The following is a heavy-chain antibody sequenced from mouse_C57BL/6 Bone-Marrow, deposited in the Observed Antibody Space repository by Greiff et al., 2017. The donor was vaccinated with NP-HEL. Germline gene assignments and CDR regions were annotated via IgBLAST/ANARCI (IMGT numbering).Heavy chain of an antibody. Sequence: EVKLVESGGGLVKPGGSLKLSCAASGFTFSDYGMHWVRQAPEKGLEWVAYISSGSSTNYYADPVKGRFTISRDNAKNTLFLQMTSLKSEDTAMYYCARGDDGYPLAMDYWGQGTSVTVSS. CDR2: ISSGSSTN. V-gene: IGHV5-17*01. CDR1: GFTFSDYG. D-gene: IGHD2-3*01. J-gene: IGHJ4*01. CDR3: ARGDDGYPLAMDY.